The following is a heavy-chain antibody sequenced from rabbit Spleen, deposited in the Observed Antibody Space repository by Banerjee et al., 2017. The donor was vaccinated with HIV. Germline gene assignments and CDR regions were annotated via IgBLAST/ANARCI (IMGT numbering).Heavy chain of an antibody. CDR1: GFSFSSSYW. CDR3: AGDAGRGGYIDGVFNL. J-gene: IGHJ4*01. Sequence: QEQLEESGGDLVKPEGSLTLTCTASGFSFSSSYWICWVRQAPGKGLEWIACIASGSSGDIYYASWAKGRFTISKTSSTTVTLQMTSLTAADTATYFCAGDAGRGGYIDGVFNLWGPGTLVTVS. V-gene: IGHV1S45*01. D-gene: IGHD3-1*01. CDR2: IASGSSGDI.